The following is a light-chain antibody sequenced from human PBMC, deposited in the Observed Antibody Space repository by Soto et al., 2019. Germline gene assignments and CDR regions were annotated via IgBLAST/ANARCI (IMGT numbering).Light chain of an antibody. CDR2: GNT. CDR3: QSYDSSLSVLYV. V-gene: IGLV1-40*01. Sequence: VLTQPPPVSGAPGQRVTISCTGSSSNIGAGYEVHWFQQLPGTAPKLLIYGNTNRPSGVPDRFSGSKSDTSASLAITGLQTEDEADYYCQSYDSSLSVLYVFGTGTKVT. J-gene: IGLJ1*01. CDR1: SSNIGAGYE.